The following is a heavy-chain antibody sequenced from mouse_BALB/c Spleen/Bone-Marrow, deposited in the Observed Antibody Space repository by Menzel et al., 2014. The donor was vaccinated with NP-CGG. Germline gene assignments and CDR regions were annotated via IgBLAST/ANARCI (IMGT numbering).Heavy chain of an antibody. CDR2: IYPGDGNT. CDR1: GYAFSNSW. CDR3: ARRWDVYFDV. Sequence: VQLQQSGPEVAKPGASVKISCKASGYAFSNSWMNWVKQRPGQGLEWIGRIYPGDGNTTYNGKFKGKATLTADKSSSTVYMQITGLAAVDSAVYFCARRWDVYFDVWGAGTTVTVSS. J-gene: IGHJ1*01. D-gene: IGHD4-1*01. V-gene: IGHV1-82*01.